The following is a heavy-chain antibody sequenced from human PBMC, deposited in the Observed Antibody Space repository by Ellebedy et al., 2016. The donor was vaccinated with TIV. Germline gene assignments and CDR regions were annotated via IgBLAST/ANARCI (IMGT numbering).Heavy chain of an antibody. Sequence: MPSETLSLTCTVSGGSISSYYWSWIRQSPGKGLEWFGEIDHRGTTTYNPSLESRVIISVDTSKNQFSLKVRSVTAADTGIYYCARSGTYARSSLFDYWGQGNLVTVSS. D-gene: IGHD1-26*01. CDR3: ARSGTYARSSLFDY. V-gene: IGHV4-34*01. CDR1: GGSISSYY. CDR2: IDHRGTT. J-gene: IGHJ4*02.